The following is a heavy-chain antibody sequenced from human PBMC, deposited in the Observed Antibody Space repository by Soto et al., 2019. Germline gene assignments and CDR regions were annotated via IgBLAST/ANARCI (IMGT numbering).Heavy chain of an antibody. V-gene: IGHV1-69*12. D-gene: IGHD3-22*01. Sequence: QVQLVQSGAEVKKPGSSVTVSCRASGGTFSNYAINWVRQAPGQGLEWMAGIIPLFGTSNYAQKFQGRVTITADESTSSVYMVLSNLKSKYTAVFYCAISPYCYDIRGYLEYMGQGTLVTVSS. CDR1: GGTFSNYA. J-gene: IGHJ4*02. CDR3: AISPYCYDIRGYLEY. CDR2: IIPLFGTS.